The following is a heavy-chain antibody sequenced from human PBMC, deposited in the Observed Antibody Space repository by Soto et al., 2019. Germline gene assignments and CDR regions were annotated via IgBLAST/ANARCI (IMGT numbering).Heavy chain of an antibody. V-gene: IGHV3-21*01. J-gene: IGHJ5*02. CDR1: GCTFSSYS. Sequence: PXGSLILSCTASGCTFSSYSMNWVRQAPGKGLEWVSSISSSSSYIYYADSVKGRFTISRDNAKNSLYLQMNSLRAEDTAVYYCERDHSSGYHWGQGTLVTVSS. CDR2: ISSSSSYI. D-gene: IGHD3-22*01. CDR3: ERDHSSGYH.